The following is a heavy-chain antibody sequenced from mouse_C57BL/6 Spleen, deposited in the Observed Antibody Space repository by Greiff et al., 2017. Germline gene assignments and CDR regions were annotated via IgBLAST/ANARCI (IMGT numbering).Heavy chain of an antibody. CDR3: ATSYYYGSSYGAY. CDR1: GFSLTSYG. D-gene: IGHD1-1*01. V-gene: IGHV2-4*01. CDR2: ICSGGNT. J-gene: IGHJ3*01. Sequence: QVQLKESGPGLVQPSQSLSITCTVSGFSLTSYGVHWVRQPPGQGLEWLGVICSGGNTNYNAAVISRLSISKDNSNSQVFFKMNSLQSDDTAIYYCATSYYYGSSYGAYWGQATLVTVSA.